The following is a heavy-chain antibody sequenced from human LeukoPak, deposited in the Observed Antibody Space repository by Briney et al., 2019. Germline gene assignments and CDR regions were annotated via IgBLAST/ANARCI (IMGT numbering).Heavy chain of an antibody. CDR1: GGSISSSSYY. CDR3: ARGRVVDNQYSEFGY. Sequence: PSEPLSLTCTVSGGSISSSSYYWGWIRQPPGKALEWIGSIYYSGSTYYNPSLKSRVTISVDTSKNQFSLKLSSVTAADTAVYYCARGRVVDNQYSEFGYWGQGALVTVSS. J-gene: IGHJ4*02. D-gene: IGHD1-14*01. CDR2: IYYSGST. V-gene: IGHV4-39*07.